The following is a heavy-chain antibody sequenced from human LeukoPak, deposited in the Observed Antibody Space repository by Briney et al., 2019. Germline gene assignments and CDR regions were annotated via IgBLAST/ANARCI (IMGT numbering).Heavy chain of an antibody. CDR3: AQSLGSSNWIGNWFDP. CDR1: GGSIGSSSYY. J-gene: IGHJ5*02. Sequence: SETLSLTCTVSGGSIGSSSYYWGWIRQPPGKGLEWTGSIYYTGRTYYNPSLKSRVTISVDTSKNQFSLKLSSVTAADTAVYYCAQSLGSSNWIGNWFDPWGQGTLVTVSS. V-gene: IGHV4-39*01. D-gene: IGHD6-13*01. CDR2: IYYTGRT.